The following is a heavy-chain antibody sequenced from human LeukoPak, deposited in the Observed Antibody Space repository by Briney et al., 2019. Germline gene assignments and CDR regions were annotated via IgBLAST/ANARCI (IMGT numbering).Heavy chain of an antibody. D-gene: IGHD3-10*01. CDR1: GFTFSSYG. CDR2: MGDSGGST. V-gene: IGHV3-33*08. J-gene: IGHJ3*02. Sequence: GKSLRLSCAASGFTFSSYGMHWVRQAPGKGLEWVAVMGDSGGSTYYADSVKGRFTMSRDNPKNTVYLEMKSLRVEDTAVYYCAKLYLGELYAFEMWGQGTRVIVSS. CDR3: AKLYLGELYAFEM.